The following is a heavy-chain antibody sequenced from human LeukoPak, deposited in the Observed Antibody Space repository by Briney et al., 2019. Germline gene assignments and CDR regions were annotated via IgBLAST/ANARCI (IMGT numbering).Heavy chain of an antibody. D-gene: IGHD3-10*01. CDR1: GFTFSRYN. Sequence: AGGTLRLSCEASGFTFSRYNMNWVRQAPGKELDWVSYISSSSSNRYYAESVKGRFTVSRDNAKNSLYLQMNSLRDEDRAVYYCARDPTMGGAFDVWGQGTTVTVSS. V-gene: IGHV3-48*02. CDR3: ARDPTMGGAFDV. J-gene: IGHJ3*01. CDR2: ISSSSSNR.